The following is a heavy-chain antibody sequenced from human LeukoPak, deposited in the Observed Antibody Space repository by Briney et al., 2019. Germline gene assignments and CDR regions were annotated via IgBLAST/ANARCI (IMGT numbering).Heavy chain of an antibody. CDR2: IYYSGST. CDR3: ARDRAGNFDY. V-gene: IGHV4-59*01. Sequence: SETLSLTCTVSGGSISSYYWSWIRQPPGKGLEWIGYIYYSGSTNYNPSLKSRVTISVDTSKNQFSLKLSSVTAADTAVYYCARDRAGNFDYWGQGALVTVSS. J-gene: IGHJ4*02. CDR1: GGSISSYY. D-gene: IGHD6-19*01.